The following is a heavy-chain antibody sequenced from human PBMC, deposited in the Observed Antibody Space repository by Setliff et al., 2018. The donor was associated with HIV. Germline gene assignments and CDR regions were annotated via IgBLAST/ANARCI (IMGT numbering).Heavy chain of an antibody. CDR1: VGSFSGYY. V-gene: IGHV4-34*01. Sequence: LSLTCAVYVGSFSGYYWSWIRQPPGKGLEWIGEISHSGRTNYNPSLKSRVTISVDTSKNQFSLKLSSVTAADTAVYYCARQSSNTWSWFDPWGQGTLVTVSS. CDR2: ISHSGRT. D-gene: IGHD6-13*01. J-gene: IGHJ5*02. CDR3: ARQSSNTWSWFDP.